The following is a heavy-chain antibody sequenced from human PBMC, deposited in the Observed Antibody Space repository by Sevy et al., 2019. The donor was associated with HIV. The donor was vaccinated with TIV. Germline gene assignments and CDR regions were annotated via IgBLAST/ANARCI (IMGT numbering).Heavy chain of an antibody. D-gene: IGHD5-18*01. Sequence: GGSRRPSVPPSGLPVRTTTMNWFPQAPGKGLNWASVFYSVGSHCYLASLKGRFTISRDNSKNTLFLQMNSLRADDTAVYYCARVPPYSYGFGVDYWGQGTLVTVSS. V-gene: IGHV3-53*01. CDR2: FYSVGSH. CDR1: GLPVRTTT. J-gene: IGHJ4*02. CDR3: ARVPPYSYGFGVDY.